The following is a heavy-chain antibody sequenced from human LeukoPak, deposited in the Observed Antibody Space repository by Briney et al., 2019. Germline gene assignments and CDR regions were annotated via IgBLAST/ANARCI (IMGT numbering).Heavy chain of an antibody. CDR2: ISSSSSYI. CDR1: GFTLSRYS. J-gene: IGHJ4*02. D-gene: IGHD2-2*01. V-gene: IGHV3-21*01. Sequence: GGSLRLSCAASGFTLSRYSMNWVRQAPGKGLEWVSSISSSSSYIYYGDSVKGRFTISRDNAKNSLYLQINSLRAEDTAVYYCARGGNLYCSATSCYDFDYWGQGTQVTVSS. CDR3: ARGGNLYCSATSCYDFDY.